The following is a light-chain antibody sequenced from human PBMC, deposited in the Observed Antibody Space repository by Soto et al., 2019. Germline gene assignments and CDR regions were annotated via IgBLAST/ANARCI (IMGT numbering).Light chain of an antibody. CDR3: CSYAGSYSWV. Sequence: QSALTQPRSVSGSPGQSVTISCTGTNSDVGGYNYVSWYQQHPGKAPKLMIYDVSKRPSGVPDCFSGSKSGNTASLTISGLQAEDEADYYCCSYAGSYSWVFGGGTKLTVL. V-gene: IGLV2-11*01. J-gene: IGLJ3*02. CDR1: NSDVGGYNY. CDR2: DVS.